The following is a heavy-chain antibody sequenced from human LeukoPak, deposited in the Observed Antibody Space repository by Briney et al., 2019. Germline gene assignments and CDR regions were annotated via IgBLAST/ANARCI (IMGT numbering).Heavy chain of an antibody. J-gene: IGHJ3*02. CDR3: AKDPPYYYDSSGYGGGAFDI. D-gene: IGHD3-22*01. Sequence: PGGSLRLSCAASGFTFSSYAMSWVRQAPGKGLEWVSAISGSTGNTHYADSVKGRFTISRDNSKNTVYLQMNSLRAEDTAVYYCAKDPPYYYDSSGYGGGAFDIWGQGTMVTVSS. CDR1: GFTFSSYA. V-gene: IGHV3-23*01. CDR2: ISGSTGNT.